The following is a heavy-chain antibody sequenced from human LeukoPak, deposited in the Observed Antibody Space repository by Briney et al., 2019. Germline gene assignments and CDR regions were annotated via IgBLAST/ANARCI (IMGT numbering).Heavy chain of an antibody. Sequence: GGSLRLSCAASGFTFSSYGMHWVRQAPGKGVEWVAAISYDGSNKYYADSVKGRFTISRDNSKNTLYLQMNSLRAEDTAVYYCAKEVFGVVIIGIDYWGQGTLVTVSS. CDR1: GFTFSSYG. CDR3: AKEVFGVVIIGIDY. J-gene: IGHJ4*02. V-gene: IGHV3-30*18. D-gene: IGHD3-3*01. CDR2: ISYDGSNK.